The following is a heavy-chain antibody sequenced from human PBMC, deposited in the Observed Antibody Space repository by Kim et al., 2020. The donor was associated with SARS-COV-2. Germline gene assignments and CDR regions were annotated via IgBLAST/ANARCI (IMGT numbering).Heavy chain of an antibody. CDR2: NNHSGST. CDR1: GGSFSGYY. D-gene: IGHD3-10*01. Sequence: SETLSLTCAVYGGSFSGYYWSWIRQPPGKGLEWIGENNHSGSTNYNPSLQSRVTISVDTSNNQFSLKLSSVTAADTAVYYFASGRRGLGYYGSGSYYSAPSAGYYCGMDVWGQGTTVTVSS. J-gene: IGHJ6*02. V-gene: IGHV4-34*01. CDR3: ASGRRGLGYYGSGSYYSAPSAGYYCGMDV.